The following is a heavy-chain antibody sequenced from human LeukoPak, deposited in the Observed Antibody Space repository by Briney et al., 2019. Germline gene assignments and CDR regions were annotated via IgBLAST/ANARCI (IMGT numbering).Heavy chain of an antibody. CDR2: IRNKANSYTT. Sequence: GGSLRLSCAASGFTFSDHYMDWVRQAPGKGLEWVGRIRNKANSYTTEYAASAKGRFTISRDDSKKSLYLQMNSLKTEDTAVYYCARVVLTAIDYRGQGTLVTVSS. CDR1: GFTFSDHY. D-gene: IGHD2-21*02. CDR3: ARVVLTAIDY. J-gene: IGHJ4*02. V-gene: IGHV3-72*01.